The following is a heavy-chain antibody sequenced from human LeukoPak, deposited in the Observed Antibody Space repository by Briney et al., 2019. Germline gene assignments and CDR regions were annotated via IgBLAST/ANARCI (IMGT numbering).Heavy chain of an antibody. J-gene: IGHJ3*02. D-gene: IGHD4-23*01. CDR2: ISSSSSYI. Sequence: GGSLRLSCAASGFTFSSYSMNWVRQAPGKGLEWVSSISSSSSYIYYADSVKGRFTISRDNAKNSLYLQMNSLRSEDTAVYYCARDWDYGGNSAFDIWGQGTMVTVSS. CDR1: GFTFSSYS. CDR3: ARDWDYGGNSAFDI. V-gene: IGHV3-21*01.